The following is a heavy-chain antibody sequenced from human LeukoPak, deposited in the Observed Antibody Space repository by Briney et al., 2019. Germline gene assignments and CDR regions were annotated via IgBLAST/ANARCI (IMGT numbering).Heavy chain of an antibody. CDR2: IDWDDDK. CDR3: ARINMITFGGVIIDY. CDR1: GFSLSTSGMC. D-gene: IGHD3-16*02. J-gene: IGHJ4*02. V-gene: IGHV2-70*11. Sequence: ASGPALVKPTQTLTLTCTFSGFSLSTSGMCVSWIRQPPGKALVWLARIDWDDDKYYSTSLKTRLTISKDTSKNQVVLTMTNMDPVDTATYYCARINMITFGGVIIDYWGQGTLVTVSS.